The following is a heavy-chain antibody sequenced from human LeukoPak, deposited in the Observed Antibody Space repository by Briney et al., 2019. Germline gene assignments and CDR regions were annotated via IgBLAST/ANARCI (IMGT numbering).Heavy chain of an antibody. Sequence: SETLSLTCAVSGGSISSSNWWSWVRQPPGKGLEWIGEIYHSGSTNYNPSLKSRVTISVDKSKNQFSLKLSSVTAADTAVYYCATNPLYSSGWYYFDYWGQGTLVTVSS. CDR1: GGSISSSNW. CDR3: ATNPLYSSGWYYFDY. J-gene: IGHJ4*02. D-gene: IGHD6-19*01. CDR2: IYHSGST. V-gene: IGHV4-4*02.